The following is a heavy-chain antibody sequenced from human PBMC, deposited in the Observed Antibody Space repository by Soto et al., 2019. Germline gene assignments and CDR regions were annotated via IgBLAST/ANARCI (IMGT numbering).Heavy chain of an antibody. Sequence: GEALKISCEGSGYSVTSYWIDWVRQMPGKGLEWMGIIYPGDSDTRYSPSFQGQVTISADKSISTAYLQWSSLKFSDTAMYYCARQDGDYENWVDPWGQGTLVTVSS. CDR2: IYPGDSDT. D-gene: IGHD4-17*01. V-gene: IGHV5-51*01. CDR1: GYSVTSYW. J-gene: IGHJ5*02. CDR3: ARQDGDYENWVDP.